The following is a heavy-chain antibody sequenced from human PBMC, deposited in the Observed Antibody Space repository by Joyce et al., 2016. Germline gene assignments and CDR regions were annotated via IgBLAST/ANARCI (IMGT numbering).Heavy chain of an antibody. D-gene: IGHD6-6*01. V-gene: IGHV3-7*01. J-gene: IGHJ2*01. CDR3: ARLVFTTGARYFDL. CDR1: QFTFSNDW. CDR2: IEHDENNI. Sequence: QLVESGGGLVQPGRSLRLSCVASQFTFSNDWRSWVRQAPGKGLEWLANIEHDENNIFYADSVKGRFTASRDNAMKSVYLQMNSLRADDTAVYYCARLVFTTGARYFDLWGRGTLVTVSS.